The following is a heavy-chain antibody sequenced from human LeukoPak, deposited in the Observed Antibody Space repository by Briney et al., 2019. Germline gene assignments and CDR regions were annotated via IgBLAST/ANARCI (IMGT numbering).Heavy chain of an antibody. V-gene: IGHV3-21*04. J-gene: IGHJ4*02. CDR2: ISSSSSYI. D-gene: IGHD3-10*01. Sequence: GGSLRLSCAASGFTLSSYNMNWVRQAPGKGLEWVSSISSSSSYIYYADSVKGRFTISRDNARNSLYLQMNSLRAEDTAVYYCAKDEIWFGEGGYWGQGTLVTVSS. CDR1: GFTLSSYN. CDR3: AKDEIWFGEGGY.